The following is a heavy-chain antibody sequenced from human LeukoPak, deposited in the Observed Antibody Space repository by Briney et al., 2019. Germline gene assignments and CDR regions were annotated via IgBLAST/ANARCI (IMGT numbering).Heavy chain of an antibody. D-gene: IGHD3-10*01. Sequence: SVKVSCKASGGTFSSYAISWVRQAPGQGLEWMGRIIPILGIANYAQKFQGRVTITADKSTSTAYMELSSLRSEDTAVYYCAREGVGGWFGELAPSSFDYWGQGTLVTVSS. CDR3: AREGVGGWFGELAPSSFDY. CDR1: GGTFSSYA. J-gene: IGHJ4*02. CDR2: IIPILGIA. V-gene: IGHV1-69*04.